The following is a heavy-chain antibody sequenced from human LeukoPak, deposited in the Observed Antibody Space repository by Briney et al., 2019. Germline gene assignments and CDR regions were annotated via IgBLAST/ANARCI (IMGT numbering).Heavy chain of an antibody. CDR1: GFTFSSYE. V-gene: IGHV3-48*03. Sequence: GGSLRLSCAASGFTFSSYEMNWVRQAPGKGLEWVSYISSSGSTIYYADSVKGRFTISRDNAKNSLYLQMNSLRAEDTAVYYCASEIIFGSFDYWGQGTLVTVSS. CDR3: ASEIIFGSFDY. CDR2: ISSSGSTI. J-gene: IGHJ4*02. D-gene: IGHD3-3*01.